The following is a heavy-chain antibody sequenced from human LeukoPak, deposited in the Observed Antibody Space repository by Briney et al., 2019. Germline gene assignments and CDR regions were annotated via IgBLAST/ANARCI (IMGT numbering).Heavy chain of an antibody. CDR1: GFTFSSYS. Sequence: GGSLRLSCAASGFTFSSYSMNWVRQAPGEGLEWVSSISSSSSYIYYADSVKGRFTISRDNAKNSLYLQMNSLRAEDTAVYYCARGTVLDYYGMDVWGQGTTVTVSS. CDR2: ISSSSSYI. D-gene: IGHD3-10*01. J-gene: IGHJ6*02. CDR3: ARGTVLDYYGMDV. V-gene: IGHV3-21*01.